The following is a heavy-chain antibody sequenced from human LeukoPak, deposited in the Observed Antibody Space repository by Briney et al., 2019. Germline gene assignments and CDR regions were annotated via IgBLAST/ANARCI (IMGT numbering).Heavy chain of an antibody. J-gene: IGHJ4*02. V-gene: IGHV3-30*18. CDR1: GFTFSSYG. CDR2: ISYDGSNK. D-gene: IGHD2-21*01. Sequence: GRSLRLSCAASGFTFSSYGMHWVRQAAGKGLEWVAVISYDGSNKYYADSVKGRFTISRDNSKNTLYLQMNSLRAEDTAVYYCANSHMFDYWGQGTLVTVSS. CDR3: ANSHMFDY.